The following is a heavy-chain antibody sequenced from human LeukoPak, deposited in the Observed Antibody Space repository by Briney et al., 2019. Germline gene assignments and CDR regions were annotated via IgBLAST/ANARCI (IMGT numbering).Heavy chain of an antibody. Sequence: GGSLRLSCAASGFIFSSYSMNWVRHAPGKGLEWVSSINSTSTYIHYADSLKGRFTISRDNPRNSLYLQINSLRVEDTAVYYCARVQRGEMGPFDYWGQGTLVTVSS. CDR1: GFIFSSYS. CDR3: ARVQRGEMGPFDY. V-gene: IGHV3-21*01. CDR2: INSTSTYI. J-gene: IGHJ4*02. D-gene: IGHD3-16*01.